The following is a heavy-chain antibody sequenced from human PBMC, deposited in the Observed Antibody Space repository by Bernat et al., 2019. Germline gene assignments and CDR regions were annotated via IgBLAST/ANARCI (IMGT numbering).Heavy chain of an antibody. Sequence: QVHLVESGGGVVQPGRSLRLSCAASGFTFSSYGMHWVRQAPGKGLEWVAVIPYDGGNKYYADSVKDRFTISRDNSKNTLYLQMNSLRIEDTAVYYCARERDSSNWYGGGFGYWGQGTLVTVSS. CDR1: GFTFSSYG. J-gene: IGHJ4*02. CDR3: ARERDSSNWYGGGFGY. V-gene: IGHV3-30*03. CDR2: IPYDGGNK. D-gene: IGHD6-13*01.